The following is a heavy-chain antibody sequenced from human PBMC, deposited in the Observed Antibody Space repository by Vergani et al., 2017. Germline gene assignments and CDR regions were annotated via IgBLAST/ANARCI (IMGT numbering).Heavy chain of an antibody. CDR1: GYTFTSYA. Sequence: QVQLVQSGAEVKKPGASVKVSCKASGYTFTSYAMHWVRQAPGQRLEWMGWINAGNGNTKYSQKFQGRVTITRDTSASTAYMELSSLRSEDTAVYYCARENSSSLFDYWGQGTLVTGSS. CDR3: ARENSSSLFDY. V-gene: IGHV1-3*01. CDR2: INAGNGNT. D-gene: IGHD6-13*01. J-gene: IGHJ4*02.